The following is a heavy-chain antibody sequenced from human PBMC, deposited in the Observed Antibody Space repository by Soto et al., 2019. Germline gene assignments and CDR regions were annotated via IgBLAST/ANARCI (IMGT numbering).Heavy chain of an antibody. CDR2: IYPGDSDT. Sequence: GESLKISCKGSGYSFTSYWIGWVRQMPGKGLEWMGIIYPGDSDTRYSPSFQGQVTISADKSISTAYLQWSSLKASDTAMYYCARLDPQYGDYSAFDYWGQGTLVTVSS. CDR3: ARLDPQYGDYSAFDY. D-gene: IGHD4-17*01. V-gene: IGHV5-51*01. CDR1: GYSFTSYW. J-gene: IGHJ4*02.